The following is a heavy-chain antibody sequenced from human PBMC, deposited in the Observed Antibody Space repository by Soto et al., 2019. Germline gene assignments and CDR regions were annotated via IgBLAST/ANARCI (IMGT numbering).Heavy chain of an antibody. CDR2: IIPILGTP. Sequence: ASVKVSCKVSGDTFSTYSISWVRQAPGQGLEWLGGIIPILGTPSYAQRFQDRVTITADKSTSTAYMELSSLRSEDTAVYYCARERSRYDRSGYYRPDYWGQGTLVTVSS. J-gene: IGHJ4*02. D-gene: IGHD3-22*01. CDR1: GDTFSTYS. V-gene: IGHV1-69*08. CDR3: ARERSRYDRSGYYRPDY.